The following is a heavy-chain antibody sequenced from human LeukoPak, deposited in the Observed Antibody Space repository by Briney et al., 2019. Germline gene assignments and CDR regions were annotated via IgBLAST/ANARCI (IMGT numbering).Heavy chain of an antibody. CDR2: IYHSGST. CDR3: ARVRYYYDSGGPGLFDY. CDR1: GGSISSSNW. D-gene: IGHD3-22*01. Sequence: SGTLSLTCAVSGGSISSSNWWSWVRQPPGKGLEWIGEIYHSGSTNYNPSLKSRVTISVDKSKNQFSLKLSSVTAADTAVYYCARVRYYYDSGGPGLFDYWGQGTLVTVSS. V-gene: IGHV4-4*02. J-gene: IGHJ4*02.